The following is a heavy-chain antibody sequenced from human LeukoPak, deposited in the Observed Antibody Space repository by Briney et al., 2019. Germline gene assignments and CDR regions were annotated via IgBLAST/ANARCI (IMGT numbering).Heavy chain of an antibody. D-gene: IGHD2-15*01. CDR2: IKQDGSEK. CDR3: ASSPIPYCSGGSCYSLYYYYYYMDV. Sequence: GGSLRLSCAASGFTFSSYWMSWVRQAPGKGLEWVANIKQDGSEKYYVDSVKGRFTISRDNAKNSLYLQMNSLRAEDTAVYYCASSPIPYCSGGSCYSLYYYYYYMDVWGKGTTVTVSS. V-gene: IGHV3-7*03. CDR1: GFTFSSYW. J-gene: IGHJ6*03.